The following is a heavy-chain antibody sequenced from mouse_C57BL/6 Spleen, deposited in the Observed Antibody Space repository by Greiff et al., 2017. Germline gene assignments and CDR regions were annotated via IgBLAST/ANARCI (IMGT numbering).Heavy chain of an antibody. CDR3: ARTRWDDTMDFED. CDR2: IDPNNGTT. CDR1: GFSFTDYN. D-gene: IGHD4-1*01. Sequence: VQLQQSGPELVKPGASVKISCKASGFSFTDYNMNWVQQRHEKSLEWIGVIDPNNGTTSYNQKFKGKATITVDQSTSTAYLQLNSLTSEDSAVYYCARTRWDDTMDFEDRGQGTTVTASS. V-gene: IGHV1-39*01. J-gene: IGHJ4*01.